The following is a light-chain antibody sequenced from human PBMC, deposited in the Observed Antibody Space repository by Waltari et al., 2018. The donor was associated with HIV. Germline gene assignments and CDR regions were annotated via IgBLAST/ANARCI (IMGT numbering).Light chain of an antibody. Sequence: DIQMTQSPSSLSASVGDRVPITCRASQSISTYLNWYQQKPAEAPRLLINAASTLQSGVPSRFRGSGSGTDFTLIVSSLQPDDFATYYCQQSYSVPLTFGGGTKVEI. V-gene: IGKV1-39*01. CDR1: QSISTY. CDR3: QQSYSVPLT. CDR2: AAS. J-gene: IGKJ4*01.